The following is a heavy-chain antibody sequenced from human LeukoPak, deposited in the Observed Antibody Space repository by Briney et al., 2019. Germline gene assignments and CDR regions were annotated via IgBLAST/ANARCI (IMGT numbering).Heavy chain of an antibody. CDR2: IYHDGTT. V-gene: IGHV4-30-2*01. J-gene: IGHJ5*02. CDR3: AGGGYNRFWYQKRYNWFDP. Sequence: SETLSLTCAVSGGSISSGGYSWSWIRQPPGKGLEWIGYIYHDGTTNYNPSLKSRVTISGDKSKNQISLDLGSVTAADTAVYYCAGGGYNRFWYQKRYNWFDPWGHGILVTVSS. D-gene: IGHD1-14*01. CDR1: GGSISSGGYS.